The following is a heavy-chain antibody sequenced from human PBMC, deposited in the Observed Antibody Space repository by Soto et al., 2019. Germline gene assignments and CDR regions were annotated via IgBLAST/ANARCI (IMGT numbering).Heavy chain of an antibody. J-gene: IGHJ3*02. D-gene: IGHD3-3*01. Sequence: SETLSLTCTVSGGSISSGDYYWSWIRQPPGKGLEWIGYIYYSGSTYYNPSLKSRVTISVDTSKNQFSLKLSSVTAADTAVYYCARGTFWSGSEAFDAFDIWGQGTMVTVSS. CDR1: GGSISSGDYY. CDR3: ARGTFWSGSEAFDAFDI. CDR2: IYYSGST. V-gene: IGHV4-30-4*01.